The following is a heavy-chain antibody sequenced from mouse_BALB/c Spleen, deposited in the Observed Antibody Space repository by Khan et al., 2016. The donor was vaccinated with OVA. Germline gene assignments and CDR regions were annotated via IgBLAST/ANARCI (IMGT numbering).Heavy chain of an antibody. V-gene: IGHV9-3*02. J-gene: IGHJ2*01. Sequence: QFQLVQSGPELKKPGETVQISCKASGYTFTNYGMNWVKQAPGKGLKWMGWINTDTGEPTYAEEFKGRFAFSLETSANTAYLQINNLRNDDTATYFCARLITTLFDYWCQGTTLTVSS. D-gene: IGHD1-2*01. CDR3: ARLITTLFDY. CDR2: INTDTGEP. CDR1: GYTFTNYG.